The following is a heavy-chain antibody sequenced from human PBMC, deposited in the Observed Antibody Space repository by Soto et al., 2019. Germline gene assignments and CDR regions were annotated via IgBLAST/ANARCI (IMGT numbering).Heavy chain of an antibody. D-gene: IGHD3-3*01. V-gene: IGHV3-30*18. CDR1: GFTFSSYG. CDR3: AKDLTNPRITIFGVVIPYYYYGMDV. Sequence: QVQLVESGGGVVQPGRSLRLSCAASGFTFSSYGMHWVRQAPGKGLEWVAVISYDGSNKYYADSVKGRFTISRDNSKKTLYLQMNSLRAEDTAVYYCAKDLTNPRITIFGVVIPYYYYGMDVWGQGTTVTVAS. CDR2: ISYDGSNK. J-gene: IGHJ6*02.